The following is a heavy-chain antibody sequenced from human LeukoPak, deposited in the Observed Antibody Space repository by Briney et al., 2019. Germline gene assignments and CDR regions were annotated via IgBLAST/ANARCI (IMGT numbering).Heavy chain of an antibody. CDR1: GFTFGDYA. CDR3: ARGLAAAGTRGPY. V-gene: IGHV3-21*01. CDR2: ISSTGAYI. D-gene: IGHD6-13*01. Sequence: GGSLRLSCTASGFTFGDYAMSWVRQAPGKGLEWVSSISSTGAYIYYADSLKGRFTISRDNAKNSLYLQMNSLRADDTAVYYCARGLAAAGTRGPYWGQGTLVTVSS. J-gene: IGHJ4*02.